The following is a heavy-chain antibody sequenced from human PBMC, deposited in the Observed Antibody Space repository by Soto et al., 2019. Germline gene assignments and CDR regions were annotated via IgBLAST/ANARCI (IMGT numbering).Heavy chain of an antibody. J-gene: IGHJ6*02. V-gene: IGHV4-4*02. CDR2: IYHSGRT. Sequence: PSETLSLTGGVSGGSITSNNWWTWVRLPLGKGLEWIGEIYHSGRTKYNPSLKSRVSISIDTATNQFSLRVNSVTAADTAVYYCATCQLGQFDCDMDVWGQGTTVTVSS. D-gene: IGHD7-27*01. CDR3: ATCQLGQFDCDMDV. CDR1: GGSITSNNW.